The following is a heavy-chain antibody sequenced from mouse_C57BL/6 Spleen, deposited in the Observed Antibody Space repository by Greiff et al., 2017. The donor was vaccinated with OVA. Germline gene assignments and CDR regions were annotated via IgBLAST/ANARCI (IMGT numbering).Heavy chain of an antibody. CDR3: ARDLIYDGYLYYAMDY. D-gene: IGHD2-3*01. CDR1: GFTFSDYY. CDR2: INYDGSST. J-gene: IGHJ4*01. Sequence: EVQLVESEGGLVQPGSSMKLSCTASGFTFSDYYMAWVRQVPEKGLEWVANINYDGSSTYYLDSLKSRFIISRDNAKNILYLQMSSLKSEDTATYYCARDLIYDGYLYYAMDYWGQGTSVTVSS. V-gene: IGHV5-16*01.